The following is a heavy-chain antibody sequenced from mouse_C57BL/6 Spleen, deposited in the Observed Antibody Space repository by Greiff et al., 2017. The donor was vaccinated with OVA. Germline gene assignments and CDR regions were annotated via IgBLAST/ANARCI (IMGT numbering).Heavy chain of an antibody. D-gene: IGHD1-1*01. CDR1: GYTFTSYW. CDR3: AIITAVVATGDY. V-gene: IGHV1-74*01. Sequence: QVQLQQPGAELVKPGASVKVSCKASGYTFTSYWMHWVKQRPGQGLEWIGRIHPAGSDTNYNQKFKGKATLTVDKSSSTAYMQLSSLTSEDSAVYNSAIITAVVATGDYWGQGTTLTVSS. J-gene: IGHJ2*01. CDR2: IHPAGSDT.